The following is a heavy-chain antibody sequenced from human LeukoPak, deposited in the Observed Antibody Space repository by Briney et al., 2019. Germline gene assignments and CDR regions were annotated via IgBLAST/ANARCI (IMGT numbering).Heavy chain of an antibody. CDR1: GYTFTTYY. V-gene: IGHV1-46*01. CDR2: INPNGGST. D-gene: IGHD2-2*01. CDR3: ARRVYCSSSSCSHFDY. Sequence: ASVKVSCKASGYTFTTYYMHWVRQAPGQGLEWMGIINPNGGSTTYAQKFQGRVTMTRDTSTSTVYMELSSLGSEDTAVYFCARRVYCSSSSCSHFDYWGQGTPVTVSS. J-gene: IGHJ4*02.